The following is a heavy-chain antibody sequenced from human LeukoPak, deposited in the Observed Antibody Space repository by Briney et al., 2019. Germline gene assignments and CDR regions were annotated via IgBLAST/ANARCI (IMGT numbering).Heavy chain of an antibody. V-gene: IGHV1-69*13. Sequence: SVKVSCKASGGAFSSYAISWVRQAPGQGLEWMGGIIPIFGTADYAQKFQGRVTITADESTSTAYMELSSLRSEDTAVYYCARAERESYGVYAPHFAYWGQRTLVTLSS. CDR2: IIPIFGTA. J-gene: IGHJ4*02. D-gene: IGHD4-17*01. CDR1: GGAFSSYA. CDR3: ARAERESYGVYAPHFAY.